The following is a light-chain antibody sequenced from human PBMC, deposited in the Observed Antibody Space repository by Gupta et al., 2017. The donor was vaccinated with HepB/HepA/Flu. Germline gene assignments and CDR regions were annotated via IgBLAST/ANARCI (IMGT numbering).Light chain of an antibody. J-gene: IGLJ1*01. Sequence: QSVLPQPPSVSGAPGQRVTISCIGSSSNIGAGYDVHWYQQLPGTAPKLLIYGNDNRPSGVPDRFSGSKSGISASLAITGLQADDEADYYCQSYDSSLTGLFVFGPGTKVTVL. CDR1: SSNIGAGYD. CDR2: GND. CDR3: QSYDSSLTGLFV. V-gene: IGLV1-40*01.